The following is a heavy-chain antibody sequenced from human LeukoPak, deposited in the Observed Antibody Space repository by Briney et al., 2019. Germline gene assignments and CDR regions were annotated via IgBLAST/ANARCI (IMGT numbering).Heavy chain of an antibody. J-gene: IGHJ4*02. Sequence: GSSVKVSCKASGGTFSSYAISWERQAPGQGLEWMGRIIPILGIANYAQKFQGRVTITADKSTSTAYMELSSLRSEDTAVYYCARVGGYSYGYGITFDYWGQGTLVTVSS. D-gene: IGHD5-18*01. CDR2: IIPILGIA. CDR1: GGTFSSYA. CDR3: ARVGGYSYGYGITFDY. V-gene: IGHV1-69*04.